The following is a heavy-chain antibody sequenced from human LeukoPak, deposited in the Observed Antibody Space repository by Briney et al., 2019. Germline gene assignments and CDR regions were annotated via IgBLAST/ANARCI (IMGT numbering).Heavy chain of an antibody. CDR3: AREPIYCGGDCPRDH. J-gene: IGHJ4*02. CDR1: GYTFTGYY. CDR2: INPNSGGT. D-gene: IGHD2-21*01. V-gene: IGHV1-2*02. Sequence: ASVKASCKASGYTFTGYYLHWVRQAPGQGLEWMGWINPNSGGTNYAQKFQGRVTMTRDTSISTAYMELSRLRSDDTAVYYCAREPIYCGGDCPRDHWGQGTLVTVSS.